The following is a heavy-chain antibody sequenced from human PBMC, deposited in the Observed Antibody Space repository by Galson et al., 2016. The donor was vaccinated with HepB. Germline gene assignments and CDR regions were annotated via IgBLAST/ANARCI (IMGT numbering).Heavy chain of an antibody. Sequence: SLRLSCAASGFTFNNYGMTWVRQAPGKGLEVVSSISRSGDSRDYADSVKGRFTISRDNSKNTLYLQMNSLRSEDTAVYYCARGHSGGWYSDMGPLCYFDYWGQGTLVTVSS. CDR2: ISRSGDSR. CDR3: ARGHSGGWYSDMGPLCYFDY. CDR1: GFTFNNYG. D-gene: IGHD6-19*01. J-gene: IGHJ4*02. V-gene: IGHV3-23*01.